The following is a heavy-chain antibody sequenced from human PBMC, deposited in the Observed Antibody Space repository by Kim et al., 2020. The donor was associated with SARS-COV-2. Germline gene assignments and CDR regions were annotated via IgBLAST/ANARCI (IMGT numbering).Heavy chain of an antibody. CDR3: ARDLKSIAGRTGNYYYYYYMDV. Sequence: GGSLRLSCAASGFTFSSYWMSWVRQAPGKGLEWVANIKQDGSEKYYVDSVKGRFTISRDNAKNSLYLQMNSLRAEDTAVYYCARDLKSIAGRTGNYYYYYYMDVWGKGTTVTVSS. CDR1: GFTFSSYW. CDR2: IKQDGSEK. J-gene: IGHJ6*03. V-gene: IGHV3-7*01. D-gene: IGHD6-6*01.